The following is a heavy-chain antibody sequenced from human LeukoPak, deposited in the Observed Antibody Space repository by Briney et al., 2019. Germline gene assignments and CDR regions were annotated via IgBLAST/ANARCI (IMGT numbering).Heavy chain of an antibody. CDR2: IYTSGST. CDR3: ARVRYSSGWYYFDY. J-gene: IGHJ4*02. V-gene: IGHV4-4*07. D-gene: IGHD6-19*01. CDR1: GGSISSYY. Sequence: TSETLSLTCTASGGSISSYYWSWIRQPAGKGLEWIGRIYTSGSTNYNPSLKSRVTMSVDTSKNQFSLKLSSVTAADTAVYYCARVRYSSGWYYFDYWGQGTLVTVSS.